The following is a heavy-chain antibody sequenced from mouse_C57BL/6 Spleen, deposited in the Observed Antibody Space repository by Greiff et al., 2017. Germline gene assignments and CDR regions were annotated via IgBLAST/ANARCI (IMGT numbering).Heavy chain of an antibody. Sequence: VQLQQSGAELVKPGASVKISCKASGYAFSSYWMNWVKQRPGKGLEWIGQIYPGDGDTNYNGKFKGKATLTADKSSSKAYMQLSSLTSEDYAVYFCAREATGYAMDYWGQGTSVTVSS. CDR3: AREATGYAMDY. CDR2: IYPGDGDT. J-gene: IGHJ4*01. D-gene: IGHD1-1*01. V-gene: IGHV1-80*01. CDR1: GYAFSSYW.